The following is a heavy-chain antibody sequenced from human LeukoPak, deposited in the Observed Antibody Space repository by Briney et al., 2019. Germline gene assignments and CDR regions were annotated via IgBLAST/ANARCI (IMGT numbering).Heavy chain of an antibody. CDR3: ARDRQAFEI. J-gene: IGHJ3*02. CDR2: INWSGGTT. CDR1: GLNFNDYG. Sequence: PGGSLRLSCAASGLNFNDYGMSWVRQAPGKGLEWVSGINWSGGTTGYPDFAKGRFTISRDNAKNSLYLQMNSLRAEDTALYYCARDRQAFEIWGQGTMVTVSS. V-gene: IGHV3-20*04.